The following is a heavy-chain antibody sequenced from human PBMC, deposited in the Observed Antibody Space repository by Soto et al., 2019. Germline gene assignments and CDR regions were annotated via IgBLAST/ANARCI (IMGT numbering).Heavy chain of an antibody. V-gene: IGHV3-21*01. D-gene: IGHD6-19*01. CDR3: ARSKIAVAGTGEFDY. CDR1: GFTFNTYT. J-gene: IGHJ4*02. CDR2: IKGRNDM. Sequence: EVQLVESGGGLVTPGGSLRLSCEASGFTFNTYTMNWVRQAPGKGLEWVSSIKGRNDMYYADSVKGRFTISRDNAKSSLYLQMNSRSPEDTAVYYCARSKIAVAGTGEFDYWGQGTLVTVSS.